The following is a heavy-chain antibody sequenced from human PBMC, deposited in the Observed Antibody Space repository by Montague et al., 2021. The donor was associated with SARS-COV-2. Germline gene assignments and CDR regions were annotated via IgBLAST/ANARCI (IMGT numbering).Heavy chain of an antibody. D-gene: IGHD1-1*01. Sequence: SKTLSLTCTVSGGTVRDYYWNWIRQTPGKGLEWIGYIFYNGYTKYNPSLESRVTLSVDTPGNQFFLGLRSVTASDTATYFCARHSVSEDGTFFRSYFDPWGQGAQVIVSS. CDR3: ARHSVSEDGTFFRSYFDP. CDR2: IFYNGYT. CDR1: GGTVRDYY. V-gene: IGHV4-59*08. J-gene: IGHJ5*02.